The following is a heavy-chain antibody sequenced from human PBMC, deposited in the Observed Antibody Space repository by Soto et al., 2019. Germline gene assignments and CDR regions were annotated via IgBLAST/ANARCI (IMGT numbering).Heavy chain of an antibody. CDR2: MNSDVSST. J-gene: IGHJ4*02. Sequence: GGSLRLSCAASGFTFSSYWMHWVRQASGKGLVWVSRMNSDVSSTTYAGSVKGRFTISRDNARNTLYLQMNSLRAEDTAVYYCARVSGYFSPYDYWGQGTLVTV. V-gene: IGHV3-74*01. D-gene: IGHD1-26*01. CDR3: ARVSGYFSPYDY. CDR1: GFTFSSYW.